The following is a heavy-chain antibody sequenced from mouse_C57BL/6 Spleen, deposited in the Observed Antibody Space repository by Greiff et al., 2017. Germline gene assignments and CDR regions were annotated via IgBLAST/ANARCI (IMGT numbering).Heavy chain of an antibody. CDR1: GFSFTSYG. J-gene: IGHJ3*01. V-gene: IGHV2-6*01. D-gene: IGHD2-5*01. Sequence: VKLQESGPGLVAPSQSLSITCTVSGFSFTSYGVDWVRQSPGKGLEWLGVIWGVGSTNYNSALKSRLSISKDNSKSQVFLKMNSLQTDDTAMYYCARNSNYDGFAYWGQGTLVTVSA. CDR3: ARNSNYDGFAY. CDR2: IWGVGST.